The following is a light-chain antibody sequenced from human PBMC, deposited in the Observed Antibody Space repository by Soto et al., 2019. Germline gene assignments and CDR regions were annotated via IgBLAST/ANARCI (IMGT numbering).Light chain of an antibody. Sequence: DIQMTQSPSTLSASVGDRVTITCRASQSISSWLAWYQQKPGKAPQLLIYDASSLESGVPSRFSGSGSGTEFTLTISSLQPDDFATYDCQQDNSYSWTFGQGTKVEIK. J-gene: IGKJ1*01. CDR3: QQDNSYSWT. CDR1: QSISSW. CDR2: DAS. V-gene: IGKV1-5*01.